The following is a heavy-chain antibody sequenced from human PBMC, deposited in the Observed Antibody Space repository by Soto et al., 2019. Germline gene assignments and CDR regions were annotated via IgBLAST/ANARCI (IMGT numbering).Heavy chain of an antibody. V-gene: IGHV4-59*05. Sequence: SETLSLTCTVSRGSISSYYWSWIRQPPGKGPEWIGSIYYSGSTYYNPSLKSRVTISVDTSKNQFSLKLSSVTAADTAVYYCARHQSHSSSYVDPWGQGTLVTVSS. D-gene: IGHD6-13*01. CDR1: RGSISSYY. CDR2: IYYSGST. J-gene: IGHJ5*02. CDR3: ARHQSHSSSYVDP.